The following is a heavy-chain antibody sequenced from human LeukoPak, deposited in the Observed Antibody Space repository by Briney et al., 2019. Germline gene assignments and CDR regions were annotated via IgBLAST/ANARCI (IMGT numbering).Heavy chain of an antibody. CDR1: GFTFSSYA. J-gene: IGHJ5*02. Sequence: GGPLRLSCAASGFTFSSYAINWVRQAPGKGLEWVSAISGSGGSTYYADSVKGRFTISRDNSKNTLYLQMNSLRAEDTAVYYCANGNWFDPWGQGTLVTVSS. CDR2: ISGSGGST. V-gene: IGHV3-23*01. CDR3: ANGNWFDP.